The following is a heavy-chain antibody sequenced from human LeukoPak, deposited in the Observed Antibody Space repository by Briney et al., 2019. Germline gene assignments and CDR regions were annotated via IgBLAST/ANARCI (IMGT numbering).Heavy chain of an antibody. D-gene: IGHD2-2*01. CDR2: IRSRRDNYAT. J-gene: IGHJ4*02. CDR1: GFSLSDSH. V-gene: IGHV3-73*01. CDR3: SRQTVSCHDF. Sequence: GGSLRLSCAASGFSLSDSHMHWVRQSPGKGLEWVGHIRSRRDNYATAYGVSVQGRFTISRDDSNNMAYLQMNSLTADDTAVYYCSRQTVSCHDFWGQGTLVTVSS.